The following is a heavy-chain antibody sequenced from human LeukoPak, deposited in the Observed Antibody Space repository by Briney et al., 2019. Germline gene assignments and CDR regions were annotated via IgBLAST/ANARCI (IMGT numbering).Heavy chain of an antibody. CDR3: ARAGSLVEDPGDAFDI. CDR2: INHSGST. V-gene: IGHV4-34*01. Sequence: GSLRLSCAVSGFTVSGNYMSWIRQPPGKGLEWIGEINHSGSTNYNPSLKSRVTISVDTSKNQFSLKLSSVTAADTAVYYCARAGSLVEDPGDAFDIWGQGTMVTVSS. D-gene: IGHD1-26*01. J-gene: IGHJ3*02. CDR1: GFTVSGNY.